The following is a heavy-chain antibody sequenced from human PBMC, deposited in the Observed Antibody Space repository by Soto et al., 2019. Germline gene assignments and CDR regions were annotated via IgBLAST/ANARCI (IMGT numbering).Heavy chain of an antibody. J-gene: IGHJ4*02. D-gene: IGHD5-12*01. CDR2: IYSGGST. V-gene: IGHV3-66*01. CDR3: ARDRRFSGFDNYYFDY. CDR1: WFTLPSKY. Sequence: SGGAPRISLATPWFTLPSKYMSRGPPAPGKGLEWVSVIYSGGSTYYADSVKGRFTISRDNSKNTLYLQMNSLRAEDTAVYYCARDRRFSGFDNYYFDYWGQGTLVTVSS.